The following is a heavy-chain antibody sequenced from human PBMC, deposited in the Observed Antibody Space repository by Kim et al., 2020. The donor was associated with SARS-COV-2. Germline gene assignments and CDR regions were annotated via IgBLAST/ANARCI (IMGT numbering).Heavy chain of an antibody. J-gene: IGHJ4*02. Sequence: GGSLRLSCAASGFTFSSYAMSWVRQAPGKGLEWVSAISGSGGSTYYADSVKGRFTISRDNSKNTLYLQMNSLRAEDTAVYYCAKLGGRDYYDSSGYYWGDDFDYWGQGTLVTVSS. D-gene: IGHD3-22*01. CDR2: ISGSGGST. CDR1: GFTFSSYA. CDR3: AKLGGRDYYDSSGYYWGDDFDY. V-gene: IGHV3-23*01.